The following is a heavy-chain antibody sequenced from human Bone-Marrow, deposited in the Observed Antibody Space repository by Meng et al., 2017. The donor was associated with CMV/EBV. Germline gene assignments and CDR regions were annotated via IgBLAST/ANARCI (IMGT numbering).Heavy chain of an antibody. Sequence: ASVKVSCKASGYTFTSYGISWVRQAPGQGLEWMGWISAYNGNTNYAQKLQGRVTMTTDTSTSTAYMELRSLRSDDTAVYYCAADTGGFEAGFWFDPWGQGALVTVSS. CDR3: AADTGGFEAGFWFDP. V-gene: IGHV1-18*01. CDR2: ISAYNGNT. CDR1: GYTFTSYG. D-gene: IGHD6-19*01. J-gene: IGHJ5*02.